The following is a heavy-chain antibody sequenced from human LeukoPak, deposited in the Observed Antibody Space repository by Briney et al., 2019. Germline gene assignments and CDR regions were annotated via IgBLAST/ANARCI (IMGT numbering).Heavy chain of an antibody. CDR2: INGDATST. Sequence: GGALRLSCAASGFTFSDYWMHWVRQAPGKGLVWVSRINGDATSTRYADSVKGRFTISRDNAKHTLYLQLNRLSDEDTAVYYCAKLVGATTGIDYWGKGTLVTVSS. CDR3: AKLVGATTGIDY. J-gene: IGHJ4*02. CDR1: GFTFSDYW. D-gene: IGHD1-26*01. V-gene: IGHV3-74*01.